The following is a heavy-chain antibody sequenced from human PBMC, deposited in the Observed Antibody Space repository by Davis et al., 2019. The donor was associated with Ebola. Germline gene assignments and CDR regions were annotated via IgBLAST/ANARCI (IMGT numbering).Heavy chain of an antibody. CDR2: IGGGGDTT. J-gene: IGHJ4*02. Sequence: GESLKISCAASGFTFKNYGMSWLRQAPGEGLEWVSAIGGGGDTTYYADSVKGRLTISRDNSKNTMYLQMNSLRAEDTAVYYCARISLTGATEYWGQGTQVTVSS. D-gene: IGHD4/OR15-4a*01. CDR1: GFTFKNYG. CDR3: ARISLTGATEY. V-gene: IGHV3-23*01.